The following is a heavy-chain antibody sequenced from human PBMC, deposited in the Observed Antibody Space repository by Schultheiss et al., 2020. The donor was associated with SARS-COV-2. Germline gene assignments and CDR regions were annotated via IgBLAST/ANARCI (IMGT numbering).Heavy chain of an antibody. V-gene: IGHV4-4*02. CDR2: INHSGST. Sequence: SETLSLTCAVSGGSISSSNWWSWVRQPPGKGLEWIGEINHSGSTNYNPSLKSRVTISVDTSKNQFYLKLSSVTAADTAMYYCAGAGPLHYWGQGTLVTVSS. CDR3: AGAGPLHY. J-gene: IGHJ4*02. D-gene: IGHD1-26*01. CDR1: GGSISSSNW.